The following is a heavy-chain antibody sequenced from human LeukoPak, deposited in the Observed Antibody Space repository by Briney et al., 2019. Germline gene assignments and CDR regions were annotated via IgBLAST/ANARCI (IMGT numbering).Heavy chain of an antibody. D-gene: IGHD6-13*01. Sequence: QPGGSLRLSCAASGFTFDDYAMHWVRQTPGKGLEWVSGISWNSVYIDYADSVKGRFTISRDNAKNSLYLQMNSLTAEDTALYYCAKDGAAVLGRYYFDYWGQGTLVTVSS. J-gene: IGHJ4*02. CDR2: ISWNSVYI. CDR1: GFTFDDYA. CDR3: AKDGAAVLGRYYFDY. V-gene: IGHV3-9*01.